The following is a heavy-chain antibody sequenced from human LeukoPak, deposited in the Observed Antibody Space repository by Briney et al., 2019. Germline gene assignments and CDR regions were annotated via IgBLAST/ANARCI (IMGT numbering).Heavy chain of an antibody. V-gene: IGHV4-34*01. CDR3: ARSPWERVYCSGGSCYSYYYYGMDV. J-gene: IGHJ6*02. CDR2: INHSGST. CDR1: GGSFSGYY. D-gene: IGHD2-15*01. Sequence: SETLSLTCAVYGGSFSGYYWSWIRQPPGKGLEWIGEINHSGSTNYNPSLKSRVTISVDTSKNQFSLKLSSVTAADTAVYYCARSPWERVYCSGGSCYSYYYYGMDVWGQGTTVTVSS.